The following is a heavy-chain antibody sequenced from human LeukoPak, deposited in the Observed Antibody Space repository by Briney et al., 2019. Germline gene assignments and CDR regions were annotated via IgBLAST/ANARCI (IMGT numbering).Heavy chain of an antibody. CDR1: GYTFTSYA. CDR3: ARDYYDSSLEDYYYMDV. Sequence: ASVKVSCKASGYTFTSYAMHWVRQAPGQRLEWMGWINAGNGNTKYSQEFQGRVTITRDTSASTVYMELSSLRSEDTAVYYCARDYYDSSLEDYYYMDVWGKGTTVTVSS. D-gene: IGHD3-22*01. V-gene: IGHV1-3*03. J-gene: IGHJ6*03. CDR2: INAGNGNT.